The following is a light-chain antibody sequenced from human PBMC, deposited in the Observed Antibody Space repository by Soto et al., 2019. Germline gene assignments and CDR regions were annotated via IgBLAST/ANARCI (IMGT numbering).Light chain of an antibody. CDR2: GQS. J-gene: IGLJ1*01. Sequence: QSVLTQPPSVSGAPGQRVTISCTGSSPNIGADYDVHWYQQLPGTAPKLVIYGQSNRPSGVPDRFSGSKSGTSASLAITGLQAEDEADYYCQSYDRSLSGYVFGTGTKVTVL. CDR1: SPNIGADYD. V-gene: IGLV1-40*01. CDR3: QSYDRSLSGYV.